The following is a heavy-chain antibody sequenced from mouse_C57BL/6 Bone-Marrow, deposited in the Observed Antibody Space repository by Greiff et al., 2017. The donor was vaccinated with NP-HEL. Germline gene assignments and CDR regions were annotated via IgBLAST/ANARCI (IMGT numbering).Heavy chain of an antibody. CDR2: FHPYNDDT. D-gene: IGHD1-1*01. J-gene: IGHJ3*01. Sequence: VKLQQSGAELVKPGASVKMSCKASGYTFTTYPIEWMKQNHGKSLEWIGNFHPYNDDTKYNEKFKGKATLTVEKSSSTVYLELSRLTSDDSAVYDCARRGYYGSGFAYWGQGTLVTVSA. CDR1: GYTFTTYP. V-gene: IGHV1-47*01. CDR3: ARRGYYGSGFAY.